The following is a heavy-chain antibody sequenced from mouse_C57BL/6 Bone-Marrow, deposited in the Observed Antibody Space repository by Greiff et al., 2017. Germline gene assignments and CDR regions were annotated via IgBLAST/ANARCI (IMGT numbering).Heavy chain of an antibody. V-gene: IGHV1-39*01. J-gene: IGHJ4*01. Sequence: VQLQQPGPELVKPGASVKISCKASGYSFTDYNMNWVKQSNGKSLEWIGVINPNYGTTSYNQKFKGKATLTVVQSSSTAYVQLNSLTSADSAVYYCAGGCGYDYAMDYWGQGTSVTVSS. CDR2: INPNYGTT. CDR3: AGGCGYDYAMDY. D-gene: IGHD2-2*01. CDR1: GYSFTDYN.